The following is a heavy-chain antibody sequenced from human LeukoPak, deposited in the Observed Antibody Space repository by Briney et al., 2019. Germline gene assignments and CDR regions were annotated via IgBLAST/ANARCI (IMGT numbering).Heavy chain of an antibody. D-gene: IGHD3-16*02. CDR2: ISYDESNK. CDR3: ARDHWGSYRYPFDY. Sequence: PGRSLRLSCAASGFTFSAYAMHWVRQAPGKGLEWVAVISYDESNKYYADSVKGRFTISRDNSKNTLYLQMNSQRPDDTAVYYCARDHWGSYRYPFDYWGQGTLVTVSS. J-gene: IGHJ4*02. V-gene: IGHV3-30*04. CDR1: GFTFSAYA.